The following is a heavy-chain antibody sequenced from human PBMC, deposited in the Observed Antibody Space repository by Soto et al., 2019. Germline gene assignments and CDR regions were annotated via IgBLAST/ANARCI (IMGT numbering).Heavy chain of an antibody. Sequence: EVQLVESGGGLVQPGGSLRLSCAASGFTFSSYWMSWVRQAPGKGLEWVANIKQDGSEKYYVDSVKGRFTISRDNAKNSLYLQMNSLRAEDTAVYYCARGVGYYYDSSGYPDDAFDIWGQGTMVTVSS. CDR3: ARGVGYYYDSSGYPDDAFDI. V-gene: IGHV3-7*01. CDR2: IKQDGSEK. D-gene: IGHD3-22*01. CDR1: GFTFSSYW. J-gene: IGHJ3*02.